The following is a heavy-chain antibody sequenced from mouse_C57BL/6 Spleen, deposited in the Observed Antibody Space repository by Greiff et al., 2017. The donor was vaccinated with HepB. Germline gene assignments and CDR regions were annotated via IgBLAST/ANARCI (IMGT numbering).Heavy chain of an antibody. J-gene: IGHJ4*01. CDR2: IYPGSGST. CDR1: GYTFTSYW. V-gene: IGHV1-55*01. CDR3: ARAPDYDGSSYGAMDY. D-gene: IGHD1-1*01. Sequence: QVQLQQPGAELVKPGASVKMSCKASGYTFTSYWITWVKQRPGQGLEWIGDIYPGSGSTNYNEKFKSKATLTVDTSSSTAYMQLRSLTSEDSAVYYCARAPDYDGSSYGAMDYWGQGTSVTVSS.